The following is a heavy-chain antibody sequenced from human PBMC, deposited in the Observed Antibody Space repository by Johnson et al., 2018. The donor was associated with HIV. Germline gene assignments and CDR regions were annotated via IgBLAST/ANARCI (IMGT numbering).Heavy chain of an antibody. CDR2: IGTAGDT. J-gene: IGHJ3*02. CDR3: ARAVCRGGRCYSHDAFDI. Sequence: VPLVESGGGFVQPDRSLRLSCSTSGFTFSHYDMYWVRQATGKGLEWVSGIGTAGDTHYADSLKGRFTISREDAKNSLYLQMNSLRAGDTALYYCARAVCRGGRCYSHDAFDIWGQGTMVTVSS. V-gene: IGHV3-13*01. D-gene: IGHD2-15*01. CDR1: GFTFSHYD.